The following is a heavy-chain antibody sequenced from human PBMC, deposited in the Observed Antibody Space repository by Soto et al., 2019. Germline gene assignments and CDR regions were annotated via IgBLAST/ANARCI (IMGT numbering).Heavy chain of an antibody. Sequence: LQDGGGVVQPGGALIRSCAGSGFTYGAYAMSWVRQAAGGGLEGVLSISGSGGNTFYADSVKDRFTTSSSNSKNTMYLQMNSLRAEDTAVSYCAYDPPGRNIILVTALDCWGQGTMVTVSA. V-gene: IGHV3-23*01. CDR3: AYDPPGRNIILVTALDC. CDR2: ISGSGGNT. D-gene: IGHD2-21*02. CDR1: GFTYGAYA. J-gene: IGHJ4*02.